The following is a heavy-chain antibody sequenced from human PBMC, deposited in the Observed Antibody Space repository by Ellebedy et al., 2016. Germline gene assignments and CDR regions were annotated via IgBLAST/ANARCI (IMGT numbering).Heavy chain of an antibody. CDR1: GFIFDDYA. CDR2: ISWNSGYI. D-gene: IGHD2-21*01. J-gene: IGHJ6*02. Sequence: LSLTCAASGFIFDDYAMHWVRQAPGKGLEWVSGISWNSGYIGYADSVKGRFTISRDNAKNSLYLQMNSLRAEDTAVYYCARGAIGMGVDYGMDVWGQGTTVTVSS. V-gene: IGHV3-9*01. CDR3: ARGAIGMGVDYGMDV.